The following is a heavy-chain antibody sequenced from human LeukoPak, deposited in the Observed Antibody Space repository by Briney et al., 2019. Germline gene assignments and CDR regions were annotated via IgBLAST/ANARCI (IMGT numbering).Heavy chain of an antibody. Sequence: SETLSLTCTVSGYSISSGYYWGWIRQPPGKGLEWIGSIYHSGSTYYNPSLKSRVTISVDTSKNQFSLKLSSVTAADTAVYYCAREFGELSRYSYAFDIWAKGQWSPSLQ. CDR1: GYSISSGYY. CDR3: AREFGELSRYSYAFDI. J-gene: IGHJ3*02. D-gene: IGHD3-10*01. V-gene: IGHV4-38-2*02. CDR2: IYHSGST.